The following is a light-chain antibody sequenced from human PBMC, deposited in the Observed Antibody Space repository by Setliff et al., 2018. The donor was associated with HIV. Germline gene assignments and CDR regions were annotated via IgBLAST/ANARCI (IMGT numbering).Light chain of an antibody. V-gene: IGLV2-14*01. CDR3: SSYAITNTLP. J-gene: IGLJ1*01. CDR1: SRDVGGYNY. Sequence: QSVLTQPASVSGSPGQSITISCTGTSRDVGGYNYVSWYQQHPGKAPKLIIYEVRNRPSGVSIRFSGPKSGNTASLTISGLQTEDEADYYCSSYAITNTLPFGTGTKVTV. CDR2: EVR.